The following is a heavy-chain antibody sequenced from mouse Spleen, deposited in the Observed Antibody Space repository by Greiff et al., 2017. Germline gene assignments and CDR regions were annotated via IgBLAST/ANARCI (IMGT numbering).Heavy chain of an antibody. CDR2: IWSGGST. CDR3: ARNSDYGNYDYFDY. V-gene: IGHV2-2*01. D-gene: IGHD2-1*01. J-gene: IGHJ2*01. Sequence: QVQLQQSGPGLVQPSQSLSITCTVSGFSLTSYGVHWVRQSPGKGLEWLGVIWSGGSTDYNAAFISRLSISKDNSKSQVFFKMNSLQADDTAIYYCARNSDYGNYDYFDYWGQGTTLTVSS. CDR1: GFSLTSYG.